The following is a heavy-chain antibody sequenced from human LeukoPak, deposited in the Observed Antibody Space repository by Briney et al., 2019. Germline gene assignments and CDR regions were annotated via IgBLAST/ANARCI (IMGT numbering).Heavy chain of an antibody. CDR1: GGSFSGYY. CDR3: ARVLEGSSGQHWYFDL. Sequence: NPSETLSLTCAVYGGSFSGYYWSWTRQPPGKGLEWIGEINHSGSTNYNPSLKSRVTISVDTSKNQSSLRLSSVTAADTAVYYCARVLEGSSGQHWYFDLWGRGTLVTVSS. CDR2: INHSGST. J-gene: IGHJ2*01. V-gene: IGHV4-34*01. D-gene: IGHD6-19*01.